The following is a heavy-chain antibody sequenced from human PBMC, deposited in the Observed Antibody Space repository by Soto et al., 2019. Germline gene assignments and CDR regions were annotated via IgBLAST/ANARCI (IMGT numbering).Heavy chain of an antibody. Sequence: GGSLRLSWAASGFTFDDYAMHWVRQGPGKGLEWVAGINWNSDNIGYADSVKGRFTISRDNAENSLYLQMNSLRAEDTALYYCANDTVGATGLNPYYYYGVDVWGQGTTVTVSS. CDR2: INWNSDNI. V-gene: IGHV3-9*01. CDR1: GFTFDDYA. D-gene: IGHD1-26*01. J-gene: IGHJ6*02. CDR3: ANDTVGATGLNPYYYYGVDV.